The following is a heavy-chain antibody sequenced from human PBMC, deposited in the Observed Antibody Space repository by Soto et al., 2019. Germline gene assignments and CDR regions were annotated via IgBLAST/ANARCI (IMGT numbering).Heavy chain of an antibody. J-gene: IGHJ4*02. CDR3: AKRRGAGGHFDY. V-gene: IGHV3-23*01. CDR1: GFTFSSYA. Sequence: GASVEVSCAASGFTFSSYAMGWVRQGPGKGLEWVAVVSIGGSTHYADSVRGRFTISRDNSKNTLSLQMNSLTAEDTAVYFCAKRRGAGGHFDYWGQGTRV. CDR2: VSIGGST. D-gene: IGHD2-15*01.